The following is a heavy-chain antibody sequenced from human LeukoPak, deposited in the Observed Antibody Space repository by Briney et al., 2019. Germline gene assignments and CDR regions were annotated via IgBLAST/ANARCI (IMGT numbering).Heavy chain of an antibody. CDR2: IIPIFGTA. D-gene: IGHD3-22*01. V-gene: IGHV1-69*05. J-gene: IGHJ5*02. CDR3: ARAGDSSGYYYRWFDP. CDR1: GGTFSSYA. Sequence: GASVKVSCKASGGTFSSYAISWVRQAPGQGLEWMGGIIPIFGTADYAQKFQGRVTITTDESTSTAYMELSSLRSEDTAVYYCARAGDSSGYYYRWFDPWGQGTLVTVSS.